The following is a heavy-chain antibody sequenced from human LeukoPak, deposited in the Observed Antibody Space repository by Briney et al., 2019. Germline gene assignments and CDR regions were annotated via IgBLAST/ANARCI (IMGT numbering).Heavy chain of an antibody. D-gene: IGHD3-10*01. CDR2: IIPIFGTA. V-gene: IGHV1-69*05. CDR3: ARQTSVAVYGSRSYLNPFDY. J-gene: IGHJ4*02. CDR1: GGTFSSYA. Sequence: GASVKVSCKASGGTFSSYAISWVRQAPGEGLEWMGGIIPIFGTANYAQKFQGRVTITTDESTSTAYMELSSLRSEDTAVYYCARQTSVAVYGSRSYLNPFDYWGQGTLVTVSS.